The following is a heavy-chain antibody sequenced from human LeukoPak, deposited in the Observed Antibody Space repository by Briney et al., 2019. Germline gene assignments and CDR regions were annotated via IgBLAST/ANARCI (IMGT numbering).Heavy chain of an antibody. CDR2: ISAYNGNT. CDR1: GYTFTSYG. Sequence: ASVKVSCKASGYTFTSYGISRVRQAPGQGLEWMGWISAYNGNTNYAQKLQGRVTMTTDTSTSTAYMELRSLRSDDTAVYYCARNLPPGAAGFNDYWGQGTLVTVSS. V-gene: IGHV1-18*01. D-gene: IGHD6-13*01. CDR3: ARNLPPGAAGFNDY. J-gene: IGHJ4*02.